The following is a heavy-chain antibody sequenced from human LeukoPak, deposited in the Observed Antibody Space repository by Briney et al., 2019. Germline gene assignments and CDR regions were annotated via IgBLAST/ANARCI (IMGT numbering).Heavy chain of an antibody. J-gene: IGHJ1*01. CDR2: INTDGSST. V-gene: IGHV3-74*01. CDR1: GFTFSTYW. Sequence: GGSLRLSCAASGFTFSTYWMHWVRQAPGKGLMWVSRINTDGSSTSYADSVKGRFTISRDNAKNTLYLQMNSLRAEDTAVYYCAKDDILTGYRFQHWGQGTLSPSPQ. CDR3: AKDDILTGYRFQH. D-gene: IGHD3-9*01.